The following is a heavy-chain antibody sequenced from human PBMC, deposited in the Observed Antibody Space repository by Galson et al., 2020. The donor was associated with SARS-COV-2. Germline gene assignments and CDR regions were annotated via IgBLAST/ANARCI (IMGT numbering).Heavy chain of an antibody. CDR3: VRTQAAYCSSFSCIFYFAS. J-gene: IGHJ4*02. CDR2: VSRIGRT. D-gene: IGHD2-2*01. CDR1: DASFTGDGYA. V-gene: IGHV4-30-2*06. Sequence: ASDPLSSPCNVPDASFTGDGYAWCCVRQSPGWGVARIGYVSRIGRTTYNPSLTNPLSLSLDRSENQFCLELTSVTAADTAMYYCVRTQAAYCSSFSCIFYFASWCQGSLVTVSS.